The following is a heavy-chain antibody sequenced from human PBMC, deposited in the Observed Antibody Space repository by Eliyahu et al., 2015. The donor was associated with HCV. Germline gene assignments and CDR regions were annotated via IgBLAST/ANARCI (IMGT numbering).Heavy chain of an antibody. CDR2: ISGSGGXT. J-gene: IGHJ6*02. CDR3: AKDRQKWTTLTESYYYYGMDV. V-gene: IGHV3-23*01. D-gene: IGHD4-17*01. CDR1: GFTFSSYA. Sequence: EVQLLESGGGLVQPGGSLRLSCAASGFTFSSYAMSWVRQAPGKGLGWVSAISGSGGXTYYADSVKGRFTISRDNSKNTLYLQMNSLRAEDTAVYYCAKDRQKWTTLTESYYYYGMDVWGQGTTVTVSS.